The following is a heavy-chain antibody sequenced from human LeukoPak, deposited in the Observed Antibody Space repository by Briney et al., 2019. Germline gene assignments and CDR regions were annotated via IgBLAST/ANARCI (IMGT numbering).Heavy chain of an antibody. CDR2: IYPGDSDT. J-gene: IGHJ2*01. D-gene: IGHD6-19*01. CDR1: GYSFTSYW. CDR3: ARHWGHSSGWFRPYWYFDL. Sequence: GESLKISCKGSGYSFTSYWIGWVRQMPGKGLEWMGIIYPGDSDTRYSPSFQGQVTISADKSISTAYLQWSSLKASDTATYYCARHWGHSSGWFRPYWYFDLWGRGTLVTVSS. V-gene: IGHV5-51*01.